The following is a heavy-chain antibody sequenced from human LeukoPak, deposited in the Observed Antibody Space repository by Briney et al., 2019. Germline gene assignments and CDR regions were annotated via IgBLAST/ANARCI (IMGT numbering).Heavy chain of an antibody. V-gene: IGHV3-21*06. CDR3: VRDSGSDGFDI. Sequence: GGSLRLSCVVSGFDFSVFSMNWIRQAPGKGLEWVSSITSGSSYTYYSDSVKGRFTISRDNAKNSLYPQMDSLRAEDTAVYFCVRDSGSDGFDIWGQGTMVTVSP. CDR2: ITSGSSYT. J-gene: IGHJ3*02. D-gene: IGHD3-10*01. CDR1: GFDFSVFS.